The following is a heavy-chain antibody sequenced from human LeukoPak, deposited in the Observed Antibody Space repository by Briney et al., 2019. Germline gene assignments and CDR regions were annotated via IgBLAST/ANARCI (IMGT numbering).Heavy chain of an antibody. V-gene: IGHV4-34*01. CDR2: INHSGST. CDR3: ARTSYYYGMDV. CDR1: GGSFSGYY. J-gene: IGHJ6*02. Sequence: SETLSLTCAVYGGSFSGYYWSGIRQPPGKGLEWIGEINHSGSTNYNPSLKSRVTISVDTSKNQFSLKLSSVTAADTAVYYCARTSYYYGMDVWGQGTTVTVSS.